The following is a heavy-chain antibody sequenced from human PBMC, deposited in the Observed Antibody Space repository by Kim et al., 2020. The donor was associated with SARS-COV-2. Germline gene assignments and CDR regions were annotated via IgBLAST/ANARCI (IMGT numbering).Heavy chain of an antibody. D-gene: IGHD2-15*01. J-gene: IGHJ4*02. CDR3: ARHPSGGKAD. Sequence: IYYTDSVKGRITSSRDNANNSLYMQMNSLRAEDTAVYYCARHPSGGKADWGQGTLVTVSS. V-gene: IGHV3-21*01. CDR2: I.